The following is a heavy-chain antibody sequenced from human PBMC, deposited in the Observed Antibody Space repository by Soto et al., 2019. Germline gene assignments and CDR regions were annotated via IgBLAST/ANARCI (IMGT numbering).Heavy chain of an antibody. CDR3: ARAYSGRLPRRADYYFAMDV. V-gene: IGHV3-13*05. CDR1: GFTFSAYD. J-gene: IGHJ6*02. Sequence: GESLKISCAASGFTFSAYDMHWVRQTTGKGLEWVSAIGAADDPYYLGSVKGRFTISRENAKNSLYLQMNSLRAEDTAVYYCARAYSGRLPRRADYYFAMDVWGQGTTVTVSS. CDR2: IGAADDP. D-gene: IGHD2-15*01.